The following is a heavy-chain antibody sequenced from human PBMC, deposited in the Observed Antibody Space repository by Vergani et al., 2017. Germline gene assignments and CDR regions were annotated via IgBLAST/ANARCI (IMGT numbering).Heavy chain of an antibody. Sequence: EVQLVESGAGLVQPGRSLRLSCAASGFTFDDYAMHWVRQAPGKGLEWVSGISWNSGSTGYADSVKGRFTIARDNAKNSLYLQMNSLRAEDTALYYCAKDISPEAPRIGGIDYWGQGTLVTVSS. D-gene: IGHD3-16*01. CDR3: AKDISPEAPRIGGIDY. V-gene: IGHV3-9*01. CDR2: ISWNSGST. J-gene: IGHJ4*02. CDR1: GFTFDDYA.